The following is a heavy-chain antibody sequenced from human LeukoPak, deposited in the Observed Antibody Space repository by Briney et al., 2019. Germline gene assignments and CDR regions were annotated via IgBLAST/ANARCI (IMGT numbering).Heavy chain of an antibody. D-gene: IGHD3-9*01. CDR1: GFTFRNYG. Sequence: GGSLRLSCAASGFTFRNYGMHWVRQAPGKGLEWVAVIWFDGSNKYSADSVKGRFTISRDNSKNTLYLQMNSLRAEDTAVYYCARGPPTLRYFDWLSDTRNGAFDYWGQGTLVTVSS. CDR2: IWFDGSNK. CDR3: ARGPPTLRYFDWLSDTRNGAFDY. J-gene: IGHJ4*02. V-gene: IGHV3-33*01.